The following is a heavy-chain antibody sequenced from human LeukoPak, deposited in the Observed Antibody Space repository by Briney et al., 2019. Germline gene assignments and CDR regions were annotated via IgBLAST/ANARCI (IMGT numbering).Heavy chain of an antibody. CDR1: GFTFSSYA. D-gene: IGHD3-22*01. CDR3: ARDGPAPLYYYDSSAFDY. V-gene: IGHV3-30-3*01. CDR2: ISYDGSNK. J-gene: IGHJ4*02. Sequence: GGSLRLSCAASGFTFSSYAMHWVRQAPGKGLEWVAVISYDGSNKYYADSVKGRFTISRDNSKNTLYLQMNSLRAEDTAVYYCARDGPAPLYYYDSSAFDYWAREPWSPSPQ.